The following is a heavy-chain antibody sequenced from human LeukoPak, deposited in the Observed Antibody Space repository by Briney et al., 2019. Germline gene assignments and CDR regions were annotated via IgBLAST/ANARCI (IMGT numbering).Heavy chain of an antibody. D-gene: IGHD7-27*01. V-gene: IGHV1-2*02. Sequence: ASVKVSCKASGYTFTGYYMHWVRQAPGQGPEWMGWINPNSGGTNYAQKFQGRVTMTRDTSISTAYMELSRLRSDDTAVYYCARDLTGETLGDYWGQGTLVTVSS. CDR3: ARDLTGETLGDY. J-gene: IGHJ4*02. CDR1: GYTFTGYY. CDR2: INPNSGGT.